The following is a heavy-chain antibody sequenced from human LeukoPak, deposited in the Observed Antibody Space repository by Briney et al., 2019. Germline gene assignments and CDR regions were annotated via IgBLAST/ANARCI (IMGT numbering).Heavy chain of an antibody. CDR3: GRDQTPFY. V-gene: IGHV3-7*01. J-gene: IGHJ4*02. CDR1: GFTFSSYW. CDR2: IKHDGSED. Sequence: PGGSLKLSCAASGFTFSSYWMTWVRQAPGKGLEWVATIKHDGSEDYYVDSVKGRFTISRDNAKSSMWLQMSSLRAEDTAVYYCGRDQTPFYWGQGSPVTVSS. D-gene: IGHD2-15*01.